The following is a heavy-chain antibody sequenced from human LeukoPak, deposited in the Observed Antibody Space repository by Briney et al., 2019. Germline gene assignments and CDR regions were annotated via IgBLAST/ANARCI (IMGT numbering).Heavy chain of an antibody. CDR3: AKVSGYGDLGGPDYFDY. CDR1: GFTFSRYW. CDR2: INSDGSRT. V-gene: IGHV3-74*01. J-gene: IGHJ4*02. Sequence: GGSLRLSCEASGFTFSRYWMHWVRQAPGKGLVWVSRINSDGSRTTYADSVRGRFTISRDNAKNTLYLQMNSLRAEDTAVYYCAKVSGYGDLGGPDYFDYWGQGTLVTVSS. D-gene: IGHD2-15*01.